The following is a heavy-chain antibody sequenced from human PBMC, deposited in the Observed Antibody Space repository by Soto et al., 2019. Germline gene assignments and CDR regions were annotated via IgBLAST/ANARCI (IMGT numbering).Heavy chain of an antibody. J-gene: IGHJ4*02. Sequence: PSETLSLTCAVYGGSFSGYYWTWIRQPPGTGLEWIGEINHSGSTNYNPSLKSRVTISVDTSKNQFSLKLTSVTAADTAMYYCARGVDTAMVPYFDDWGQGALVTVSS. V-gene: IGHV4-34*01. D-gene: IGHD5-18*01. CDR2: INHSGST. CDR3: ARGVDTAMVPYFDD. CDR1: GGSFSGYY.